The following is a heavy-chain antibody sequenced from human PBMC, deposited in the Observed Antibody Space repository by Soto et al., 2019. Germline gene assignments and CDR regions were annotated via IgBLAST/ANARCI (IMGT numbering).Heavy chain of an antibody. J-gene: IGHJ4*02. CDR3: ASQGGWYVDD. D-gene: IGHD6-19*01. V-gene: IGHV4-4*02. CDR2: IYRSGTT. CDR1: GGSISSSNW. Sequence: QVQLQESGPGLVKPSGTLSLTCAVSGGSISSSNWWSWVRQPPGKGLEWIVEIYRSGTTNYNPSPTRRVSMSVDKSKNQPSLKLDSVTAADTAVYYCASQGGWYVDDWGQGTLVTVSS.